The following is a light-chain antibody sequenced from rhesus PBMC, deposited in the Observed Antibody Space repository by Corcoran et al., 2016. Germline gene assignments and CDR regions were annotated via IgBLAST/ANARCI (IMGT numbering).Light chain of an antibody. CDR2: ASS. Sequence: DIQMTQSPSSLSASVGDRVTVTCRASQGINKELSWYQQKPGKAPTLLIYASSSLQTWVSSRFSGSGSGIDYTLTISSLQAEDVATYYCLQDYTTPSWTFGQGTKVEIK. V-gene: IGKV1-94*01. J-gene: IGKJ1*01. CDR1: QGINKE. CDR3: LQDYTTPSWT.